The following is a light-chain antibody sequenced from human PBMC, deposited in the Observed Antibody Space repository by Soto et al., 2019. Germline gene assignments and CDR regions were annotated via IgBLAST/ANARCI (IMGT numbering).Light chain of an antibody. J-gene: IGLJ3*02. CDR3: SSYRYSYTWL. CDR1: SSDVGGYNY. CDR2: DVN. V-gene: IGLV2-11*01. Sequence: QSALTQPRSVSGSPGQSVTISCTGTSSDVGGYNYVSWYQHHPGKAPNVMIYDVNKRPSGVPDRFSGSKSGNTASLTISGLQGEDEADYYCSSYRYSYTWLFGGGTKLTV.